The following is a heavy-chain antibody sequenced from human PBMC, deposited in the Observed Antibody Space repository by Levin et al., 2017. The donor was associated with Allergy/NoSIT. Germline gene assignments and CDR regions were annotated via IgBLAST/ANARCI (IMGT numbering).Heavy chain of an antibody. CDR3: AKAELGIAPSGWFDP. CDR2: ISGSGGST. V-gene: IGHV3-23*01. CDR1: GFTFSSYA. Sequence: GESLKISCAASGFTFSSYAMSWVRQAPGKGLEWVSAISGSGGSTYYADSVKGRFTISRDNSKNTLYLQMNSLRAEDTAVYYCAKAELGIAPSGWFDPWGQGTLVTVSS. D-gene: IGHD6-13*01. J-gene: IGHJ5*02.